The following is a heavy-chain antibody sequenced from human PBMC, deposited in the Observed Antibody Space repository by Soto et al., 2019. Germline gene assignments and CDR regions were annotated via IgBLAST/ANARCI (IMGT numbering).Heavy chain of an antibody. V-gene: IGHV1-69*13. D-gene: IGHD3-22*01. J-gene: IGHJ4*02. CDR2: ITPMFGTP. Sequence: LVKVSCKSSGGTFSSYTITWVRQAPGQGLEWMGGITPMFGTPNYAQKFRGRVTITADASTSTAYMELSSLRSEDTAMYFCARDGTLYDSRAYYYLYWGQGTLVTVSS. CDR1: GGTFSSYT. CDR3: ARDGTLYDSRAYYYLY.